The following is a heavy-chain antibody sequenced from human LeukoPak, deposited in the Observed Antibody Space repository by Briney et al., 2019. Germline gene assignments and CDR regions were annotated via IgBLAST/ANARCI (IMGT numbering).Heavy chain of an antibody. CDR3: ARGREDIVVVPAVSLDFDY. V-gene: IGHV4-34*01. J-gene: IGHJ4*02. Sequence: SETLSLTCTVSGGSFSGYYWSWIRQPPGKGLEWIGEINHSGSTNYNPSLKSRVTISVDTSKNQFSLKLSSVTAADTAVYYCARGREDIVVVPAVSLDFDYWGQGTLVTVSS. D-gene: IGHD2-2*01. CDR2: INHSGST. CDR1: GGSFSGYY.